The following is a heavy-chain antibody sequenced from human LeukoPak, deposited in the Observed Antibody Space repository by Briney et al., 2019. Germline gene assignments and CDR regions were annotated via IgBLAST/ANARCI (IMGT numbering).Heavy chain of an antibody. Sequence: PGGSLRLSCAASGFTFSPYTMNWVRQAPGKGLEWVSTVSAGSDVHYADSVKGRFTISRDNAKNSLYLQMNSLRDEDTAVYYCARDGLHTAHFDYWGQGTLVTVSS. CDR1: GFTFSPYT. J-gene: IGHJ4*02. D-gene: IGHD5-18*01. CDR2: VSAGSDV. V-gene: IGHV3-69-1*01. CDR3: ARDGLHTAHFDY.